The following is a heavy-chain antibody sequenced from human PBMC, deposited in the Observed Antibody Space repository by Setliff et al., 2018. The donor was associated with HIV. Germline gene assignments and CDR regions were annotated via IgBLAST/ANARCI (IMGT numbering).Heavy chain of an antibody. D-gene: IGHD5-18*01. V-gene: IGHV4-61*02. J-gene: IGHJ4*02. CDR1: GGSISSGSYY. Sequence: LSLTCTVSGGSISSGSYYWSWIRQPAGKGLELIGRIYTSGSTNYNPSLKSRVTISVDTSKNQFSLKLSSVTAADTAVYYCARATAMVFDYWGQGTLVTVSS. CDR2: IYTSGST. CDR3: ARATAMVFDY.